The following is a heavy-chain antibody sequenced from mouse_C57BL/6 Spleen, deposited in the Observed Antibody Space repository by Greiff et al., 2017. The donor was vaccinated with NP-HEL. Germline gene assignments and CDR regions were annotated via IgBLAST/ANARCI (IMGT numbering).Heavy chain of an antibody. CDR2: IYPGDGDT. D-gene: IGHD5-1*01. J-gene: IGHJ1*03. V-gene: IGHV1-82*01. CDR1: GYAFSSSW. Sequence: VQLQQSGPELVKPGASVKISCKASGYAFSSSWMNWVKQRPGKGLEWIGRIYPGDGDTNYNGKFKGKATLTADKSSSTAYMQLSSLTSEDSAVYFCARWSTGYFDVWGTGTTVTVSS. CDR3: ARWSTGYFDV.